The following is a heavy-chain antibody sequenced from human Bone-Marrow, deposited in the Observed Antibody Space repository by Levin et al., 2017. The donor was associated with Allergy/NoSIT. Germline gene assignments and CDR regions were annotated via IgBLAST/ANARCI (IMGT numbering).Heavy chain of an antibody. J-gene: IGHJ5*02. CDR2: VTSGGDT. D-gene: IGHD6-19*01. CDR1: GFTFSFYG. CDR3: ARGTAYGSGWCNGFDT. V-gene: IGHV3-23*01. Sequence: PAGGSLRLSCAASGFTFSFYGMSWVRHTPGKGLEWVSTVTSGGDTYYPNSVRGRFTISRDNSKNTLFLQMHNLRAEDTAVYYCARGTAYGSGWCNGFDTWGQGTLVTVSS.